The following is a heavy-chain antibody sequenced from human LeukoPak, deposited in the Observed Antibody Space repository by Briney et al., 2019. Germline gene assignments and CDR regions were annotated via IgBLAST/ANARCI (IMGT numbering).Heavy chain of an antibody. CDR1: GGSISSYY. CDR3: ARLPLMTTVTPPGWFDP. V-gene: IGHV4-59*12. D-gene: IGHD4-11*01. Sequence: SETLSLTCTVSGGSISSYYWSWIRQPPGKGLEWIGYIYYSGSTNYNPSLKSRVTISVDTSKNQFSLKLSSVTAADTAVYYCARLPLMTTVTPPGWFDPWGQGTLVTVSS. J-gene: IGHJ5*02. CDR2: IYYSGST.